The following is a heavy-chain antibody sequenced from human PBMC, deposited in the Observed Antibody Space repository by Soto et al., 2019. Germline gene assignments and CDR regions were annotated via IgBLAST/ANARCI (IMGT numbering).Heavy chain of an antibody. CDR3: AKDESDSSGWLD. D-gene: IGHD6-19*01. J-gene: IGHJ4*02. V-gene: IGHV3-30*18. Sequence: QVQLVESGGGVVQPGRSLRLSCAASGFTFSSYGMHWARQAPGKGLEWVAVISYDGSNKYYADSVKGRFTISRDNSKNTLYLQMNSLRAEDTAVYYCAKDESDSSGWLDWGQGTLVTVSS. CDR1: GFTFSSYG. CDR2: ISYDGSNK.